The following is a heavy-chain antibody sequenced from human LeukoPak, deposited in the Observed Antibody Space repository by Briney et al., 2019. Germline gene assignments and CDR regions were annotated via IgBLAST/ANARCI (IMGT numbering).Heavy chain of an antibody. V-gene: IGHV4-39*01. J-gene: IGHJ4*02. D-gene: IGHD3-10*01. CDR2: IDYSGST. CDR3: ARPAAGGNLYFDF. Sequence: NPSETLSLTCTVSGDSISSSSYYWGWIRQPPGKGLEWIGSIDYSGSTYYNPSLKSRVTISVDTSKNRFSLKLNSVTAADTAVYHCARPAAGGNLYFDFWGQGTLVTVSS. CDR1: GDSISSSSYY.